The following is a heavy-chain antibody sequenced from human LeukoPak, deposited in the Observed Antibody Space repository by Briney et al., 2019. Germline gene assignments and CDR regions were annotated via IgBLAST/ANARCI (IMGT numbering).Heavy chain of an antibody. CDR3: ATDSSSSVISAYYYYYYMDV. CDR1: GFTFSDYY. J-gene: IGHJ6*03. Sequence: GGSLRLSCAASGFTFSDYYMSWIRQAPGKGLEWVSYISSSGSTIYYADSVKGRFTISRDNSKNTLYLQMNSLRAEDTAVYYCATDSSSSVISAYYYYYYMDVWGKGTTVTVSS. CDR2: ISSSGSTI. V-gene: IGHV3-11*04. D-gene: IGHD6-6*01.